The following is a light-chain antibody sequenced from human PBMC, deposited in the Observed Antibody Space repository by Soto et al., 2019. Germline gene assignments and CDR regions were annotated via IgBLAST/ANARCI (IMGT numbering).Light chain of an antibody. CDR3: GAWDDSLNGFYV. CDR1: SSNIGSNT. V-gene: IGLV1-44*01. Sequence: SVLTEPPSASGSPGQRVTISYSGSSSNIGSNTVNWYQQLPGTAPKLLIYGNSQRPSGVPDRFSGSKSGTSASLAISGLQSEDEADYYCGAWDDSLNGFYVFGTGTKVTVL. CDR2: GNS. J-gene: IGLJ1*01.